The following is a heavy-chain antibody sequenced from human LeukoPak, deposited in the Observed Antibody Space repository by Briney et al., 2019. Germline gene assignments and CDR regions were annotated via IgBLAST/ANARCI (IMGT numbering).Heavy chain of an antibody. V-gene: IGHV4-4*07. CDR2: IYTSGST. CDR3: AITYYYDSSGFADPFDY. Sequence: SETLSLTCTVSGGSISSYYWNWIRQPAGKGLEWIGRIYTSGSTNYNPSLKRRGTKSVDTANNQSSQKLSTVTAADTAVYYCAITYYYDSSGFADPFDYWGQGTLVTVSS. CDR1: GGSISSYY. D-gene: IGHD3-22*01. J-gene: IGHJ4*02.